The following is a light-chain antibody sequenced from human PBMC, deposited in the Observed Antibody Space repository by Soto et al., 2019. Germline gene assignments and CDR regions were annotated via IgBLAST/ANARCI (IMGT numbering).Light chain of an antibody. V-gene: IGKV3-11*01. J-gene: IGKJ4*01. CDR2: DAS. CDR3: QQRSNWPPLT. Sequence: EIVLTQSPATLSLSPGERATLSCRASQSVSSYLAWYQQKPGQAPRLLIYDASNRATGIPARFSGSGSGTDFPLTISSLEPEDFAVYYCQQRSNWPPLTFGGGTKLAIK. CDR1: QSVSSY.